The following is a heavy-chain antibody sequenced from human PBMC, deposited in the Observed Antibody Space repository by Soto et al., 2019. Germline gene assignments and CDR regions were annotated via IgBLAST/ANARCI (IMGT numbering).Heavy chain of an antibody. CDR1: GSSVNSGNYD. V-gene: IGHV4-61*01. CDR3: ARDRAAAIGYYYYYGMDV. D-gene: IGHD2-2*01. Sequence: SETLSLTCTVSGSSVNSGNYDWSWIRQPPGKGLEWIGYIYYSGSTNYNPSLKSRVTISLDTSKNQFSLNLSSVTAADTAVYFCARDRAAAIGYYYYYGMDVWGQGTTVTVSS. CDR2: IYYSGST. J-gene: IGHJ6*02.